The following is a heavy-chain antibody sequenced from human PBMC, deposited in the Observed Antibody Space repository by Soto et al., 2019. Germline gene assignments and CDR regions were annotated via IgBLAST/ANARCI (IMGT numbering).Heavy chain of an antibody. CDR3: DRDFGGTAMVTGYYYYGMDV. J-gene: IGHJ6*02. V-gene: IGHV4-30-4*01. D-gene: IGHD5-18*01. CDR2: IYYSGST. CDR1: GGSISSGDYY. Sequence: PSETLSLTCTVSGGSISSGDYYWSWIRQPPGKGLEWIGYIYYSGSTYYNPSLKSRVTISVDTSKNQFSLKLSSVTAADTAVYYCDRDFGGTAMVTGYYYYGMDVWGQGTTVTVSS.